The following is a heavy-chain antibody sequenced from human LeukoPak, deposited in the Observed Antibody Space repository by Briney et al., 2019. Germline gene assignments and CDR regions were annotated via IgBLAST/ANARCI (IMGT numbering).Heavy chain of an antibody. V-gene: IGHV4-38-2*02. D-gene: IGHD5-24*01. Sequence: SETLSLTCSVSGYSISSGYYWGWIRQPPGKGLEWIGIIYHSGNSYYNPSLKSRVTISVDTSKNQFSLKLSSVTAADTAVYYCARDGYNPYYYYMDVWGKGTMVTVSS. J-gene: IGHJ6*03. CDR1: GYSISSGYY. CDR2: IYHSGNS. CDR3: ARDGYNPYYYYMDV.